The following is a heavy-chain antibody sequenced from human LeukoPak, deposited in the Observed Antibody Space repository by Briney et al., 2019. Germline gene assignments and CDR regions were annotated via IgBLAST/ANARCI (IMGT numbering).Heavy chain of an antibody. J-gene: IGHJ4*02. D-gene: IGHD2-15*01. CDR2: IYYSGST. V-gene: IGHV4-59*01. CDR1: GGSISSCY. CDR3: AREYCSGGSCYPDY. Sequence: SETLSLTCTVSGGSISSCYWSWIRQPPGKGLEWIGYIYYSGSTNYNPSLKSRVTISVDTSKNQFSLKLSSVTAADTAVYYCAREYCSGGSCYPDYWGQGTLVTVSS.